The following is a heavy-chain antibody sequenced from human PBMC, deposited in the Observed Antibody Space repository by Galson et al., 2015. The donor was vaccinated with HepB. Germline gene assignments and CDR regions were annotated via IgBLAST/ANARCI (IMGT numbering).Heavy chain of an antibody. D-gene: IGHD2-8*01. Sequence: SLRLSCAASGFTFSSYGMHWVRQAPGKGLEWVAVISYDGSNKYYADSVKGRFTISRDNSKNTLYLQMNSLRAEDTAVYYCAKVHGLMVYATLVDYWGQGTLVTVSS. CDR1: GFTFSSYG. J-gene: IGHJ4*02. CDR2: ISYDGSNK. CDR3: AKVHGLMVYATLVDY. V-gene: IGHV3-30*18.